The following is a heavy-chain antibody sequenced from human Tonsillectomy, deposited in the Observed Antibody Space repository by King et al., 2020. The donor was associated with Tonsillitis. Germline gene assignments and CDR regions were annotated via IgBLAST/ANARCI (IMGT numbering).Heavy chain of an antibody. Sequence: VQLVESGGGLVQPGGSLRLSCAASGFTFSSYEMNWVRQAPGKGLEWVSYISSSGSTIYYADSVKGRFTISRDNAKNSLYLQMNSLRAEDTAVYYCARASWGTAMVLDYYYYMDVWGTGTTVTVSS. CDR3: ARASWGTAMVLDYYYYMDV. D-gene: IGHD5-18*01. CDR2: ISSSGSTI. V-gene: IGHV3-48*03. CDR1: GFTFSSYE. J-gene: IGHJ6*03.